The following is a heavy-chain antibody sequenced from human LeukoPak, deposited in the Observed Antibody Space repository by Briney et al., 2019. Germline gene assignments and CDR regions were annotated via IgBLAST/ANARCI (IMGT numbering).Heavy chain of an antibody. Sequence: PSETLSLTCTVSGGSISSGGYYWSWIRQHPGKGLEWIGYIYYSGSTYYNPSLKSRVTISVDTSKNQFSLKLSSVTAADTAVYYCARQGSSGWVFDYWGQGTLVTVSS. CDR2: IYYSGST. CDR1: GGSISSGGYY. D-gene: IGHD6-19*01. J-gene: IGHJ4*02. CDR3: ARQGSSGWVFDY. V-gene: IGHV4-31*03.